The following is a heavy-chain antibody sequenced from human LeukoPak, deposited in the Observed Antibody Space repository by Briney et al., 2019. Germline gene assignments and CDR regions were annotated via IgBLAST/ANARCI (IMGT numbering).Heavy chain of an antibody. D-gene: IGHD2-15*01. J-gene: IGHJ3*02. CDR2: IGHDGSNK. CDR3: AKDGGWTFDI. CDR1: GFIFSSYG. Sequence: PGRSLRLSCAASGFIFSSYGMHWVRQAPGKGLEWVAFIGHDGSNKYYADSVKGRFTISGDNSKNTAYLQMNSLRAEDTAIYYCAKDGGWTFDIWGQGTMVTVSS. V-gene: IGHV3-30*02.